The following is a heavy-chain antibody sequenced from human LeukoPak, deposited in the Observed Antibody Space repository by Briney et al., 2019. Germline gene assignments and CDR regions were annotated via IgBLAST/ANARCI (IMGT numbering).Heavy chain of an antibody. Sequence: SETLSLTCTVPGGSMNNYCWNWIRQPPGKGLQWIGYNCYSGGTDYNPSLKSRVTISLDTSKSQFSLKVSSVTAADTAVYYCARWQEAWSAFNIWGQGTMVTVSS. CDR2: NCYSGGT. CDR1: GGSMNNYC. CDR3: ARWQEAWSAFNI. V-gene: IGHV4-59*01. J-gene: IGHJ3*02.